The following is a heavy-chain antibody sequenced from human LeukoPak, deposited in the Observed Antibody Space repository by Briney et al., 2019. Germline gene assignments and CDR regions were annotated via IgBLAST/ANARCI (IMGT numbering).Heavy chain of an antibody. CDR3: TTDVATVNDY. D-gene: IGHD5-12*01. J-gene: IGHJ4*02. CDR1: GFTFSNAW. Sequence: GGSLRLSCAASGFTFSNAWMSWVRQAPGKGLEWVGRIKNKTDGGTTDYAAPVKRRFTISRDDSKNTLYMQMNSRKTEDTAVYYCTTDVATVNDYWGQGTLVTVSS. V-gene: IGHV3-15*01. CDR2: IKNKTDGGTT.